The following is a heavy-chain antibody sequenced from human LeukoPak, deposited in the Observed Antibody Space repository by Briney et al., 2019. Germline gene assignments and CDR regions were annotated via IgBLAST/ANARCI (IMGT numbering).Heavy chain of an antibody. V-gene: IGHV4-4*09. Sequence: PSETLSLTCSVSGGSIGTFHWHWIRQPPGKGLEWIGYIFTTEVTNYSPSLKSQVTISVDTSKNQFSLRLSSVTAADTAVYYCARSDGIVGEEAWFDPWGQGTLVTVSS. CDR3: ARSDGIVGEEAWFDP. CDR1: GGSIGTFH. J-gene: IGHJ5*02. CDR2: IFTTEVT. D-gene: IGHD1-26*01.